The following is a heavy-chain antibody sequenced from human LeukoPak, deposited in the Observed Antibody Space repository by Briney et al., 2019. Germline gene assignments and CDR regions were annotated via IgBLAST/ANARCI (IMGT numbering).Heavy chain of an antibody. CDR1: GGSISSSSYY. J-gene: IGHJ4*02. CDR2: IYYSGST. V-gene: IGHV4-39*01. Sequence: SETLSLTCTVSGGSISSSSYYWGWIRQPPGKGPEWIGSIYYSGSTYYNPSLKSRVTISVDTSKNQFSLKLSSVTAADTAVYYCARQVTMIVVVIDKTDYWGQGTLVTVSS. D-gene: IGHD3-22*01. CDR3: ARQVTMIVVVIDKTDY.